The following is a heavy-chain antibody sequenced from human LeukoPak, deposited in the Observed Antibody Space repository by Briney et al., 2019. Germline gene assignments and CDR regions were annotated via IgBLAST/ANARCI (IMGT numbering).Heavy chain of an antibody. CDR3: ARGGHWGSHAFDI. CDR1: GFTVSSYY. J-gene: IGHJ3*02. CDR2: IYSGGSS. V-gene: IGHV3-53*01. Sequence: GGSLRLSCAASGFTVSSYYISWVRQAPGKGLEWVSLIYSGGSSNYADSVKGRFSIFRDTSKNTLYLQMNSLRAEDTALYYCARGGHWGSHAFDIWGRGTMVTVAS. D-gene: IGHD3-16*01.